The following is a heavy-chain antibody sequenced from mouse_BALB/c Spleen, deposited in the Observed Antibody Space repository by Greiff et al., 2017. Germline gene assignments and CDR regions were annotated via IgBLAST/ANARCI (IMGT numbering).Heavy chain of an antibody. Sequence: EVQGVESGGGLVKPGGSLKLSCAASGFTFSSYAMSWVRQTPEKRLEWVASISSGGSTYYPDSVKGRFTISRDNARNILYLQMSSLRSEDTAMYYCARGLLEGFAYWGQGTLVTVSA. CDR2: ISSGGST. D-gene: IGHD2-14*01. V-gene: IGHV5-6-5*01. J-gene: IGHJ3*01. CDR1: GFTFSSYA. CDR3: ARGLLEGFAY.